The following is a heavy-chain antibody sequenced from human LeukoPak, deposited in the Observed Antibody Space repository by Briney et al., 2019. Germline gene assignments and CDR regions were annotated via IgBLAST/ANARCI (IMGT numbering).Heavy chain of an antibody. CDR2: IKQDGSEK. D-gene: IGHD6-19*01. CDR1: GFTFTTYW. Sequence: GGSLGLSCAASGFTFTTYWMSWVRQAPGKGLEWVANIKQDGSEKYYVDSVAGRFTISRDNAKNSLSLQMNSLRVEDTAVFYCARVAGGIPDYWGQGTLVTVSS. V-gene: IGHV3-7*01. CDR3: ARVAGGIPDY. J-gene: IGHJ4*02.